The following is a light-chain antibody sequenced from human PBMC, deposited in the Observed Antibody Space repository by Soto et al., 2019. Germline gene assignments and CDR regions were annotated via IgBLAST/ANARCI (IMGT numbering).Light chain of an antibody. J-gene: IGKJ2*02. CDR3: QHRSDWPPICT. CDR1: ETISNQ. CDR2: DAS. V-gene: IGKV3-11*01. Sequence: EVVLTQSPATLSLFPGESATLSCSASETISNQLAWYQQKPGQAPRLLMYDASHRVTGIPARFSGSGSGTDFTLIISSLEPAAFAVYYCQHRSDWPPICTFGQGTKVDIK.